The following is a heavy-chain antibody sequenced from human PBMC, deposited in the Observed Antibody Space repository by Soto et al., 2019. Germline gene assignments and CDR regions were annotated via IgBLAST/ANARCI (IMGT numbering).Heavy chain of an antibody. J-gene: IGHJ5*02. CDR2: ISGSGGST. CDR3: AKDPSPAPGMGNWFDP. CDR1: GFTFSSYA. V-gene: IGHV3-23*01. Sequence: GGSLKLSCAASGFTFSSYAMSWVRQAPGKGLEWVSAISGSGGSTYYADSVKGRFTISRDNSKNTLYLQMNSLRAEDTAVYYCAKDPSPAPGMGNWFDPWGQGTLVTVSS. D-gene: IGHD1-26*01.